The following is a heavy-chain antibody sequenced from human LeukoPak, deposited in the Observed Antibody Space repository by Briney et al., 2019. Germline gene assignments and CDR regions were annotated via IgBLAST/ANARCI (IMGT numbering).Heavy chain of an antibody. J-gene: IGHJ3*02. Sequence: ETLSLTCAVYGGSFSGYYWSWVRQAPGKGLEWVSFIYSDNTHYSDSVKGRFTISRDNSKNTLYLQMNSLRAEDTAVYYCAKPLRTTMIVVEPIDAFDIWGQGTMVTVSS. CDR2: IYSDNT. V-gene: IGHV3-53*01. CDR1: GGSFSGYY. CDR3: AKPLRTTMIVVEPIDAFDI. D-gene: IGHD3-22*01.